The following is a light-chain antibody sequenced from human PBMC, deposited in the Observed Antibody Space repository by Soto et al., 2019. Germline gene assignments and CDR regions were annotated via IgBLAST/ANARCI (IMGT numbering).Light chain of an antibody. CDR2: EGS. CDR1: SSDVGSYNL. J-gene: IGLJ1*01. Sequence: QSALTQPASVSGSPGQSITISCTGTSSDVGSYNLVSWYQQHPGQAPKLMIYEGSKRPSGVSNRFSGSKSGNTASLTISGLHAEDEADYYCCSYAGSSTSYVFGTGTKLTVL. CDR3: CSYAGSSTSYV. V-gene: IGLV2-23*01.